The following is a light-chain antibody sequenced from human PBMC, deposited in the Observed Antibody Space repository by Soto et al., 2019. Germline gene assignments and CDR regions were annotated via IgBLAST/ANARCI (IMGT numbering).Light chain of an antibody. CDR1: QTIGTN. V-gene: IGKV3-15*01. J-gene: IGKJ1*01. CDR2: GAS. Sequence: EVVMTQSPATLSVSPGERATLSCRASQTIGTNLAWYQQRPGQPPRLLIYGASTRATGVPPRFSGSGFGSEFNLTISSLQSEDLAVYYCQQLDNWPPGWPFGQVTKV. CDR3: QQLDNWPPGWP.